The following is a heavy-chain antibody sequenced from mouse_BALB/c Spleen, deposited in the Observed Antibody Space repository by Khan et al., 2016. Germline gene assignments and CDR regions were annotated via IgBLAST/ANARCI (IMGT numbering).Heavy chain of an antibody. CDR2: IHYGGVT. CDR3: TRYLYGSGPWCAY. Sequence: EVQLQESGPDLVKPSQSLSLTCTVTGYSITSGYSWHWIRQFPGNKLEWMGYIHYGGVTNYNPSLKSRISITRDTSKNQFFLQLNSVTTEDTATYYCTRYLYGSGPWCAYWGQGTLVTVSA. J-gene: IGHJ3*01. V-gene: IGHV3-1*02. CDR1: GYSITSGYS. D-gene: IGHD1-1*01.